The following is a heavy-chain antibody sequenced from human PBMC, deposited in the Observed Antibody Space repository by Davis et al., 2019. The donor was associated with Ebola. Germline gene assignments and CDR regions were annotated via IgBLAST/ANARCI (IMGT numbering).Heavy chain of an antibody. J-gene: IGHJ4*02. D-gene: IGHD2-2*01. V-gene: IGHV3-30*02. CDR3: AKGLVVPAD. CDR1: GFTVSSNY. Sequence: GESLKISCAASGFTVSSNYMSWVRQAPGKGLEWVAVIWYDGSNKYYADSVKGRFTISRDNSKNTLYLQMNSLRAEDTAVYYCAKGLVVPADWGQGTLVTVSS. CDR2: IWYDGSNK.